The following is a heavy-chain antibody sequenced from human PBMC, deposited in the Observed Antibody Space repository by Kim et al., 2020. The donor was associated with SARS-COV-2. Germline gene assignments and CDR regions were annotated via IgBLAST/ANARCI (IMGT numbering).Heavy chain of an antibody. J-gene: IGHJ5*02. V-gene: IGHV4-34*10. Sequence: SETLSLTCAVYGGSFSGYYWSWICQRPGKGLERIGEIYHSGITNYDPSLKIRVPISVDTSTSQIYLTLNFVTVADTAVSYYACSLYHSPSNIWVRFDPWG. D-gene: IGHD2-2*01. CDR3: ACSLYHSPSNIWVRFDP. CDR1: GGSFSGYY. CDR2: IYHSGIT.